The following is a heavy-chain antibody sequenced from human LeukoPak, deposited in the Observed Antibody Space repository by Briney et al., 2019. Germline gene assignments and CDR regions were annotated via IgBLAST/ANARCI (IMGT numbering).Heavy chain of an antibody. CDR3: ARDRDGYNSSPFEY. Sequence: PGGSLRLSCAASGFTFSSYSMNWVRQAPGKGLEWVSYISSSSSTIYYEDSVKGRFTISRDHAKNSLYLQMNSLRAEDTAVYYCARDRDGYNSSPFEYWGQGTLVTVSS. J-gene: IGHJ4*02. CDR2: ISSSSSTI. V-gene: IGHV3-48*04. D-gene: IGHD5-24*01. CDR1: GFTFSSYS.